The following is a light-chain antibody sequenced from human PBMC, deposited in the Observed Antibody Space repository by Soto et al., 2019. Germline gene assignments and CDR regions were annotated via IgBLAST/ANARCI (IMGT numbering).Light chain of an antibody. CDR3: QQYNNWPS. J-gene: IGKJ5*01. Sequence: EVVMTQSPATLSVCAGERATLSCRASQTVSRNLAWYQQRPGQAPRLLIYDISNRAAGVPARFSGSGSETEFTLTIRSLQSEDFAVYFCQQYNNWPSFGQGTRLEI. CDR2: DIS. V-gene: IGKV3-15*01. CDR1: QTVSRN.